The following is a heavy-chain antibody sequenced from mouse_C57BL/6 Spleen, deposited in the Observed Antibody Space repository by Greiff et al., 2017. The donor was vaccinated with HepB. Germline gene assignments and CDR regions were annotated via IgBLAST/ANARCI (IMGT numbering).Heavy chain of an antibody. V-gene: IGHV1-80*01. D-gene: IGHD4-1*01. CDR1: GYAFSSYW. J-gene: IGHJ4*01. CDR3: ARNWKGYYAMDY. Sequence: QVQLQQSGAELVKPGASVKISCKASGYAFSSYWMNWVKQRPGKGLEWIGQIYPGDGDTNYNGKFKGKATLTADKSSSTAYMQLSSLTYEDSAVYFCARNWKGYYAMDYCGQGTSVTVSS. CDR2: IYPGDGDT.